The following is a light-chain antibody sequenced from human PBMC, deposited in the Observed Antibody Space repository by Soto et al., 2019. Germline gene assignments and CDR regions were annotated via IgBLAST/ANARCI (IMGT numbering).Light chain of an antibody. J-gene: IGKJ1*01. V-gene: IGKV3-11*01. CDR2: HAS. CDR3: QQRSDWTRT. Sequence: EIVLTQSPVTLSLSPGERATLSCRASQSIGTYLAWYQQKPDQAPRLLIYHASNRATGIPARFSGSGSCTDLTLNISSLEPEDFAVDYCQQRSDWTRTFGHGTKVEV. CDR1: QSIGTY.